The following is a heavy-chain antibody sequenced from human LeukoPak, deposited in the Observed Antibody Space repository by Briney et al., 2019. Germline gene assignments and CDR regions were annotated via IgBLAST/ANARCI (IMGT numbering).Heavy chain of an antibody. CDR1: GYRFTSYW. V-gene: IGHV5-51*01. D-gene: IGHD2-2*03. Sequence: GESLQISCKGSGYRFTSYWIGWVRQLLGKGLEWMGIIYPGDSDTRYSPSFQGQVTISADKSISTAYLQWSSLKASDTAMYYCARRGGYCSSTSCPTYGYWGQGTLVTVSS. J-gene: IGHJ4*02. CDR2: IYPGDSDT. CDR3: ARRGGYCSSTSCPTYGY.